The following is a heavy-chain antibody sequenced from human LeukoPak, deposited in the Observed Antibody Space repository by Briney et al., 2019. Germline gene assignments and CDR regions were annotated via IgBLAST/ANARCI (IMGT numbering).Heavy chain of an antibody. CDR3: AKTLGYCSGGSCYSIP. D-gene: IGHD2-15*01. CDR1: GFSVRSYC. CDR2: ISGSGGST. V-gene: IGHV3-23*01. J-gene: IGHJ5*02. Sequence: GGSLRLSCAASGFSVRSYCMTWVRQAPGKGLEWVSAISGSGGSTYYADSVKGRFTISRDNSKNTLYLQMNSLRAEDTAVYYCAKTLGYCSGGSCYSIPWGQGTLVTVSS.